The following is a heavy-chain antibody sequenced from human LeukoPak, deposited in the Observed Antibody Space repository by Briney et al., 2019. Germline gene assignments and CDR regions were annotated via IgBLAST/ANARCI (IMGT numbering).Heavy chain of an antibody. CDR3: ARHKTPMVYYYSYGMDV. J-gene: IGHJ6*02. D-gene: IGHD5-18*01. Sequence: PGESLKISCKGSGYSFTSYWITWVRQMPGKGLEWLGRIDPSDSYTNYNPSFQGHVTVSADKSISTAFLQWGSLRASDTAMYYCARHKTPMVYYYSYGMDVWGQGTTVTVSS. CDR2: IDPSDSYT. CDR1: GYSFTSYW. V-gene: IGHV5-10-1*01.